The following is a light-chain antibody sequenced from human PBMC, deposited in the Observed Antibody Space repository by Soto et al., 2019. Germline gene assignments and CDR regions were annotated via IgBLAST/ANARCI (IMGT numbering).Light chain of an antibody. V-gene: IGLV1-40*01. CDR2: DNS. CDR1: SSNIGAGYD. Sequence: QSVLTQPPSVSGAPGQRVTISCTGSSSNIGAGYDVHWYQQLPGTAPKLLIYDNSHRPSGVPDLFSGSNSGTSASLAITGLQADDEADYYCQSYDSSLSVLYVFGTGTKLTVL. J-gene: IGLJ1*01. CDR3: QSYDSSLSVLYV.